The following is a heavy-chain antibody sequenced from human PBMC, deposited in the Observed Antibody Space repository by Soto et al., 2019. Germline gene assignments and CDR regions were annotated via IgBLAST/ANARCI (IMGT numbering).Heavy chain of an antibody. CDR2: ISYSGYS. CDR1: GGSIDNYY. CDR3: ARHGFGPLHGLVDV. J-gene: IGHJ6*02. Sequence: QVQFQESGPGLVKPSETLSLTCTVSGGSIDNYYCSWFRQPPGKGLEWIGYISYSGYSAYNFSLNRRVTMSMDTSKTQFYLTLESVTATDTAVYYCARHGFGPLHGLVDVWGQGTTVIVSS. V-gene: IGHV4-59*08. D-gene: IGHD3-10*01.